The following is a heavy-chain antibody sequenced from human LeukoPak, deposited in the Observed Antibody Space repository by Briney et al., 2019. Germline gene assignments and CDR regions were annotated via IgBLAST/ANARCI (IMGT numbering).Heavy chain of an antibody. V-gene: IGHV4-30-2*01. CDR2: IYHSGST. D-gene: IGHD3-22*01. CDR1: GGSISSGGYS. CDR3: ARGDYYYDSSGYYRFNWFDP. Sequence: SETLSLTCAVSGGSISSGGYSWSWIRQPPGKGLEWIGYIYHSGSTYYNPSLKSRVTISVDRSKNQFSLKLSSVTAADTAVYYCARGDYYYDSSGYYRFNWFDPWGQGTLVTVSS. J-gene: IGHJ5*02.